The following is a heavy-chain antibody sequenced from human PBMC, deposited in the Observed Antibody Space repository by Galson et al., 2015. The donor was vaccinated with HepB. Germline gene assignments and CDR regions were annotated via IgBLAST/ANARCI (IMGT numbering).Heavy chain of an antibody. CDR1: GFTFSSYA. V-gene: IGHV3-23*01. Sequence: SLRLSCAASGFTFSSYAMSWVRQAPGKGLEWVSVISGSGGSTYYADSVKGRFTISRDNSKKTLYLQMNSLRAEDTAVYYCAKDIVVVPAATEKCEGEDYWGRGSLVTVSS. CDR3: AKDIVVVPAATEKCEGEDY. D-gene: IGHD2-2*01. J-gene: IGHJ4*01. CDR2: ISGSGGST.